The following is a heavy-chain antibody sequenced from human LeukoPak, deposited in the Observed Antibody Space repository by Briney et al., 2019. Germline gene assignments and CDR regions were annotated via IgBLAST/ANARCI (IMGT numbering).Heavy chain of an antibody. CDR1: GFTFSSYG. J-gene: IGHJ6*04. V-gene: IGHV3-48*03. CDR3: AELGITMIGGV. D-gene: IGHD3-10*02. CDR2: ISSSGSTI. Sequence: PGGSLRLSCAASGFTFSSYGMIWVRPAPGKGLEWGSYISSSGSTIYSADSVKGRFTISRDNAKNSLYLQMNSLRAEDTAVYYCAELGITMIGGVWGKGTTVTISS.